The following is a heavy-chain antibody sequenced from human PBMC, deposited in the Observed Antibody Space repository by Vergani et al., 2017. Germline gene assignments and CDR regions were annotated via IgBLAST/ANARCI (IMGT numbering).Heavy chain of an antibody. CDR1: GFTFDDYA. J-gene: IGHJ4*02. CDR3: AKDSGSYYGEAGDYYFDY. CDR2: ISWNSGSI. V-gene: IGHV3-9*01. D-gene: IGHD1-26*01. Sequence: EVQLVESGGGVVRPGGSLRLSCAASGFTFDDYAMHWVRQAPGKGLEWVSGISWNSGSIGYADSVKGRFTISRDNAKNSLYLQMNSLRAEDTALYYCAKDSGSYYGEAGDYYFDYWGQGTLVTVSS.